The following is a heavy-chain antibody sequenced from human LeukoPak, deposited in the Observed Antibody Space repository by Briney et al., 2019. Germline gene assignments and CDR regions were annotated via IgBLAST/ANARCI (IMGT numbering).Heavy chain of an antibody. CDR3: ARDIDTTYDY. CDR1: GGTLSSYA. Sequence: SVKVSCKASGGTLSSYAISWVRQAPGQGLEWMGRIIPILGIANYAQKFQGRVTITADKSTSTAYMELSSLRSEDTAAYYCARDIDTTYDYWGQGTLVTVSS. V-gene: IGHV1-69*04. CDR2: IIPILGIA. J-gene: IGHJ4*02. D-gene: IGHD1-1*01.